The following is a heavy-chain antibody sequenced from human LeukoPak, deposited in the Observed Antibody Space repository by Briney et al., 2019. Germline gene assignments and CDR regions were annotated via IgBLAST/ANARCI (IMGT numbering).Heavy chain of an antibody. D-gene: IGHD2-21*02. J-gene: IGHJ3*02. Sequence: GESLKISCRSSGYSFPTYWIAWVRQMPGKGLEWIGSIYPGDSDIRYSPSFQGQVTFSADKSISTAYLQWSSLRASDTAMYFCARRAYCGGDCYSDIWGQGTMIIVSS. CDR3: ARRAYCGGDCYSDI. CDR1: GYSFPTYW. CDR2: IYPGDSDI. V-gene: IGHV5-51*01.